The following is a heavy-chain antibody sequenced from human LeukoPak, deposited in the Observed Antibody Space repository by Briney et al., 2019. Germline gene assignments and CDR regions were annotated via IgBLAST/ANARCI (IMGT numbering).Heavy chain of an antibody. CDR2: INTNTGNP. J-gene: IGHJ5*02. Sequence: GASVKVSCKTSGYTFTTYAMNWVRQAPGQGLEWMGWINTNTGNPTYAQGFTGRFVFSLDTSVNTAYLQISSLKAEDSAVYYCARASVTRDNWFDPWGQGTLVTVSS. V-gene: IGHV7-4-1*02. CDR1: GYTFTTYA. CDR3: ARASVTRDNWFDP. D-gene: IGHD4-17*01.